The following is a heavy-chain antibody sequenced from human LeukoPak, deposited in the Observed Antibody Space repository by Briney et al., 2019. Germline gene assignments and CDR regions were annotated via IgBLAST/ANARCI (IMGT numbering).Heavy chain of an antibody. J-gene: IGHJ4*02. CDR1: GFTFSSNY. V-gene: IGHV3-53*01. CDR3: ARAITMARGVINYFDY. D-gene: IGHD3-10*01. Sequence: GGSLRLSCAASGFTFSSNYMSWVRQAPGKGQEWVSVIYSGGSTYYSDSVKGRFTISRDNSKNTLYLQMNSMRAEDTAVYYCARAITMARGVINYFDYWGQGTLVTVSS. CDR2: IYSGGST.